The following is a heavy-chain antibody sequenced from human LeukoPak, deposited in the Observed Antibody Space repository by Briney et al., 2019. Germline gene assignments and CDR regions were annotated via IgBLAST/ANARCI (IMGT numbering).Heavy chain of an antibody. CDR3: ARDVSYYYDSSGSEPDY. Sequence: SGGSLRLSCAASGFTFSSYSMNWVRQAPGKGLEWVSSISSSSSYIYYADSVKGRFTISRDNAKNSLYLLMNSLRAEDTAVYYCARDVSYYYDSSGSEPDYWGQGTLVTVSS. CDR2: ISSSSSYI. D-gene: IGHD3-22*01. J-gene: IGHJ4*02. V-gene: IGHV3-21*01. CDR1: GFTFSSYS.